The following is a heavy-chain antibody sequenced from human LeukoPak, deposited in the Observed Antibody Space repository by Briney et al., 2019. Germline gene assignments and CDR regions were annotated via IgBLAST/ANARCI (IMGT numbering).Heavy chain of an antibody. J-gene: IGHJ4*02. CDR3: ASHDYGDYGTFKY. Sequence: GESLKISCKGSGYTFFNYWIGWVRQMPGKGLEWMGIIYPSDSDTRYSPSFRGQVTISADKSISTAYLQWSSLKASDTAMYYCASHDYGDYGTFKYWGQGTLVTVSS. CDR1: GYTFFNYW. V-gene: IGHV5-51*01. CDR2: IYPSDSDT. D-gene: IGHD4-17*01.